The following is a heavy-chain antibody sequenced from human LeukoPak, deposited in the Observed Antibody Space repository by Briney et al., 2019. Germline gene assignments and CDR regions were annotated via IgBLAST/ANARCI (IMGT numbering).Heavy chain of an antibody. CDR3: ASSGYCSSTSYSCSWFAP. V-gene: IGHV1-69*13. D-gene: IGHD2-2*01. Sequence: SVKVSCKASGGTFSSYAISWVRQAPGQGLEWMGGIIPIFGTANYAQKFQGRVTITADESTSTAYMELSSLRSEDTAVYYCASSGYCSSTSYSCSWFAPWAKEPLVTVSS. J-gene: IGHJ5*02. CDR1: GGTFSSYA. CDR2: IIPIFGTA.